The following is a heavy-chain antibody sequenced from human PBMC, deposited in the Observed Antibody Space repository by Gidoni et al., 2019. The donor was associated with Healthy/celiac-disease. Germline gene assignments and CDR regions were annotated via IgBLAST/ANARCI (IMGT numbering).Heavy chain of an antibody. D-gene: IGHD2-2*01. CDR2: ISYDGSNK. Sequence: QVQLVESGGGVVQPGRSLRLSCAASGFTFSSSAMHWVRQAPGKGLEWVAVISYDGSNKYYADSVKGRFTISRDNSKNTLYLQMNSLRAEDTAVYYCAREQGYCSSTSCPFDIWGQGTMVTVSS. J-gene: IGHJ3*02. CDR3: AREQGYCSSTSCPFDI. V-gene: IGHV3-30-3*01. CDR1: GFTFSSSA.